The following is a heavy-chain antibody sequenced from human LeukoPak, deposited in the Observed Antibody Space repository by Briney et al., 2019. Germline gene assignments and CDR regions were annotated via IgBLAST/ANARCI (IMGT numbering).Heavy chain of an antibody. V-gene: IGHV3-23*01. CDR1: GFTFSSYA. CDR3: AKLFGFDP. Sequence: WGSLRLSSSASGFTFSSYAMVWVRQGPGNGLEGGSNISGSGGSTDYADSGKGRFHIYRDNSKNTLYLQMNSLRAEDTAVYYCAKLFGFDPWGQGPLVPVSS. J-gene: IGHJ5*02. CDR2: ISGSGGST. D-gene: IGHD3-10*02.